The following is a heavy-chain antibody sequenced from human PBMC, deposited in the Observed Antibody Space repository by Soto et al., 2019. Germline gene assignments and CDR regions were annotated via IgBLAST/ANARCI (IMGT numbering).Heavy chain of an antibody. V-gene: IGHV4-59*01. D-gene: IGHD3-10*01. Sequence: QVQLQESGPGLVKPSETLSLTCTVSGGSISSYYWSWIRQPPGKGLEWIGYIFYSGRNNYNPSLKSRVTMSVDTPKNHFTLKLSSVTAADTAVYYCARADYYGSEFGYWGQGTLVTVSS. CDR2: IFYSGRN. CDR3: ARADYYGSEFGY. CDR1: GGSISSYY. J-gene: IGHJ4*02.